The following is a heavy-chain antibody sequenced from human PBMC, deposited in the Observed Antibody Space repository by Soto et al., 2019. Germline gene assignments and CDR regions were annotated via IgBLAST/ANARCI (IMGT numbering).Heavy chain of an antibody. D-gene: IGHD3-10*01. CDR2: TKSDGSGT. CDR1: GFTFSNYW. CDR3: ARAGFDYGPGRMDV. J-gene: IGHJ6*04. V-gene: IGHV3-74*01. Sequence: EVQLVESGGGLLQPGVSLTLSCTASGFTFSNYWMHWVRQAPGKGLVWVSRTKSDGSGTSYTDSVKGRFTISRDNAYNKLYLQMSNLRAEDTAVYYCARAGFDYGPGRMDVWGKGTTVIVSS.